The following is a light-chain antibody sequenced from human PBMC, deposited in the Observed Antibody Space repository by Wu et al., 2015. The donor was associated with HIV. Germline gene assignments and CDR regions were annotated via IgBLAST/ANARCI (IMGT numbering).Light chain of an antibody. CDR3: QQYNNWLT. Sequence: EIVMTQSPATLSVSPGERVTLSCRASQSISSNLAWYQQKPGQAPSLLIYDASTRATGIPARFSGSGSGTEFTLTISSLQSEGFAVYYCQQYNNWLTFGGGTKVEIK. CDR1: QSISSN. CDR2: DAS. J-gene: IGKJ4*01. V-gene: IGKV3-15*01.